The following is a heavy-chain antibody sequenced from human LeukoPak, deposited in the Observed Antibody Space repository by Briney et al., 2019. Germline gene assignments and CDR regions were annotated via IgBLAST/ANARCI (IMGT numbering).Heavy chain of an antibody. D-gene: IGHD3-22*01. CDR1: GYSFTSYW. J-gene: IGHJ3*02. V-gene: IGHV5-51*01. CDR2: IYPGDSDT. CDR3: ARVGYYYDSSGYYYDAYAFDI. Sequence: GESLKISCKGSGYSFTSYWIGWVRQMPGKGLEWMGIIYPGDSDTRYSPSFQGQVTISADKSISTAYLRWSSLKASDTAMYYCARVGYYYDSSGYYYDAYAFDIWGQGTMVTVSS.